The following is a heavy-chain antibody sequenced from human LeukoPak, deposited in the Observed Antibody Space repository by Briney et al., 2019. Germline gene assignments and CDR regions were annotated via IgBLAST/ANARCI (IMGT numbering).Heavy chain of an antibody. CDR3: ARDRSVAGPPFDY. Sequence: GGSLRLSCAASRFTFSSYSMNWVRQAPGKGLEWVSSISSSSSYIYYADSVKGRFTISRDNAKNSLYLQMNSLRAEDTAVYYCARDRSVAGPPFDYWGQGTLVTVSS. D-gene: IGHD6-19*01. CDR1: RFTFSSYS. J-gene: IGHJ4*02. CDR2: ISSSSSYI. V-gene: IGHV3-21*01.